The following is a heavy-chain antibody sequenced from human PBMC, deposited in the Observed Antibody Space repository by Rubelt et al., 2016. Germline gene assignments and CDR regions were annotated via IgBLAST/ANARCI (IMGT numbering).Heavy chain of an antibody. CDR1: GFRFSGAW. CDR2: IKEDGSQK. D-gene: IGHD3-10*01. V-gene: IGHV3-7*04. Sequence: EVQLVESGGGLVQPGGSLRLSCAASGFRFSGAWMCWVRQVPGKGLEWVANIKEDGSQKNYVDSVRGRFTISRDNAKNSLYLQMKSLRVDDTAVYYCARDRAFNSFDYWGQGTLVTVSS. CDR3: ARDRAFNSFDY. J-gene: IGHJ4*02.